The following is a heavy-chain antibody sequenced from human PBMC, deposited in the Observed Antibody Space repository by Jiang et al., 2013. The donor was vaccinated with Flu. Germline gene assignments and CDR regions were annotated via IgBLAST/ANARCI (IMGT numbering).Heavy chain of an antibody. CDR3: ARDCRVSMTCRDVFDA. CDR1: GYNFHNFA. Sequence: SGAEVKKPGASVKVSCRTSGYNFHNFAMHWVRQAPGQRPEWMGWISIGSGNAYYAEKFQGRVTITRDTSANTVYMELSSLQSEDTAVYYCARDCRVSMTCRDVFDAWGQGTMVIVSS. CDR2: ISIGSGNA. D-gene: IGHD2-15*01. J-gene: IGHJ3*01. V-gene: IGHV1-3*04.